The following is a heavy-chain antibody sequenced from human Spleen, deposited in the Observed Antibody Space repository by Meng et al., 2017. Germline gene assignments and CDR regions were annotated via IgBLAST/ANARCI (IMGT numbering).Heavy chain of an antibody. Sequence: SETLSLTCTVSGGSISSSSYYWGWIRQPPGKGLEWIGSIYYSGSTDYNPSLKSRVTISVGMSYNEFFLKLSSVTAADTAIYYCARGYGDLKVWGQGTPVTVSS. D-gene: IGHD2-21*02. CDR3: ARGYGDLKV. V-gene: IGHV4-39*07. CDR2: IYYSGST. CDR1: GGSISSSSYY. J-gene: IGHJ4*02.